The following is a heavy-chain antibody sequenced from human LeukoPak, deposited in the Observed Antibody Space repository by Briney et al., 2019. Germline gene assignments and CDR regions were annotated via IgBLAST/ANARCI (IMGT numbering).Heavy chain of an antibody. CDR2: VNPKSGGT. V-gene: IGHV1-2*02. CDR1: GYTFTGHY. J-gene: IGHJ6*03. Sequence: ASVKVSCKASGYTFTGHYIHWVRQAPGQGLGWVGWVNPKSGGTNYAQKFLDRVTMTTDMSISTAYMELIRLRSRDTAVYFCARGSSKYVFGYYMDVWGKGTSIIVSS. D-gene: IGHD4-11*01. CDR3: ARGSSKYVFGYYMDV.